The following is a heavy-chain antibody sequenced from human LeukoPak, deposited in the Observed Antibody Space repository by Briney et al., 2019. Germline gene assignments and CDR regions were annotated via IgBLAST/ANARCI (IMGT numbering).Heavy chain of an antibody. Sequence: GGSLRLSCAASGFTVSSNYMSWVHQAPGKGLEWVSVIYSGGSTYYADSVKGRFTISRDNSKNSLYLQMNSLRAEDTAVYYCARDSSGYVYFDYWGQGTLVTVSS. V-gene: IGHV3-66*01. CDR3: ARDSSGYVYFDY. CDR2: IYSGGST. D-gene: IGHD3-22*01. J-gene: IGHJ4*02. CDR1: GFTVSSNY.